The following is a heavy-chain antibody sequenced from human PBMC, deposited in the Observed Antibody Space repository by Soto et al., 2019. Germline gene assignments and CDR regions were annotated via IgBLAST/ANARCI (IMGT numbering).Heavy chain of an antibody. CDR3: ARVVPGAEAWFGP. J-gene: IGHJ5*02. Sequence: ASVKVSCKTSGYTFSNYGITWVRQAPGQPLEWLGWISLYSDGTNYAQKFQGRVSMTTAXXXTXAXMXLXXXXADXTAGYYCARVVPGAEAWFGPWGQGTLVTVSS. CDR1: GYTFSNYG. CDR2: ISLYSDGT. D-gene: IGHD2-2*01. V-gene: IGHV1-18*01.